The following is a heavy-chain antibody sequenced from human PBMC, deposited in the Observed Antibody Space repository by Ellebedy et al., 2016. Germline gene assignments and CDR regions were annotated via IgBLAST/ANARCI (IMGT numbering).Heavy chain of an antibody. CDR3: ARHVGGSYGFYYYYYYMDV. V-gene: IGHV4-59*08. CDR2: IYYSGST. Sequence: SETLSLXXAVSGGSFSGYYWSWIRQPPGKGLEWIGYIYYSGSTNYNPSLKSRVTISVDTSKNQFSLKLSSVTAADTAVYYCARHVGGSYGFYYYYYYMDVWGKGTTVTVSS. D-gene: IGHD1-26*01. J-gene: IGHJ6*03. CDR1: GGSFSGYY.